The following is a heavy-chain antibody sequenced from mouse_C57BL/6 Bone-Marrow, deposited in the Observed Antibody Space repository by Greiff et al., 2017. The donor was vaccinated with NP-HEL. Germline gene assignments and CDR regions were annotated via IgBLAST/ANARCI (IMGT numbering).Heavy chain of an antibody. V-gene: IGHV1-26*01. Sequence: VQLQQSGPELVKPGASVKISCKASGYTFTDYYMKWVKQSHGRRMEGRGDVNPNNGGTSYNQKFKGKATLTVDTSSSTAYMELRSLTSEDSAVSYCASAIHYSVCSRRVFAYWGQGTLVTVSA. CDR3: ASAIHYSVCSRRVFAY. D-gene: IGHD1-2*01. CDR2: VNPNNGGT. J-gene: IGHJ3*01. CDR1: GYTFTDYY.